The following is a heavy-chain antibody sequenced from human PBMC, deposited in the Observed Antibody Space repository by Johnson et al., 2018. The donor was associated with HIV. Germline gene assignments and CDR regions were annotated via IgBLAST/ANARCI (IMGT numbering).Heavy chain of an antibody. Sequence: VQLVESGGGLVQPGRSLRLSCVASGVSVSDNYMSWVRQAPGKGPVWVSRISPAESKTDYADSVKGRFPISRDNSKNTLYLQMNSLRAEDTAVYYCARGRGDYGLAFDIWGQGTMVTVSS. CDR1: GVSVSDNY. J-gene: IGHJ3*02. CDR3: ARGRGDYGLAFDI. V-gene: IGHV3-66*01. CDR2: ISPAESKT. D-gene: IGHD4-17*01.